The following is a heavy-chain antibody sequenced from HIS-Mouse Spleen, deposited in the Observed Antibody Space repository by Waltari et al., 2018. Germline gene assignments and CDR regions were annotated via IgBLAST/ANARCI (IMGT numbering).Heavy chain of an antibody. Sequence: GRSLRLSCAASGFTFSSYGMHWVRQAPGKGLEWVAVIWYDGSNKYYADSVKGRFTISRDNSKNTLYLQMNSLRAEDTDVYYCARVKVGATDYYGMDVWGQGTTVTVSS. CDR2: IWYDGSNK. D-gene: IGHD1-26*01. V-gene: IGHV3-33*01. CDR1: GFTFSSYG. J-gene: IGHJ6*02. CDR3: ARVKVGATDYYGMDV.